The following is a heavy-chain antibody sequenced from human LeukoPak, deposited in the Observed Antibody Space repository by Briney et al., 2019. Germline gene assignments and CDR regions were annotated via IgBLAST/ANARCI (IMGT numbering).Heavy chain of an antibody. Sequence: VASVKVSCKASGGPFRTYVTSWVRQAPGQGLEWMGGFTPVFGTVHYAQKFQGRVTITADESTSIVYMELRSLRSDDTAVYYCARDSRYYGDYQGYFDYWGQGTLVTVSS. D-gene: IGHD4-17*01. V-gene: IGHV1-69*13. J-gene: IGHJ4*02. CDR2: FTPVFGTV. CDR1: GGPFRTYV. CDR3: ARDSRYYGDYQGYFDY.